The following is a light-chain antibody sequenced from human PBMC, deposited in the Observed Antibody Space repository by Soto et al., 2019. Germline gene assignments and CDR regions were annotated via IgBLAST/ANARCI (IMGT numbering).Light chain of an antibody. V-gene: IGLV3-21*02. CDR1: NIGSKS. J-gene: IGLJ1*01. CDR2: ADS. CDR3: QVRDSSSDYYV. Sequence: SYELTQPPSVSVAPGQTARITCGGNNIGSKSVHWYQQKPDQAPVLVVYADSDRPSGIPERFSGSNSGNTATLTINRVEVGDEADYYCQVRDSSSDYYVFGAGTKVTVL.